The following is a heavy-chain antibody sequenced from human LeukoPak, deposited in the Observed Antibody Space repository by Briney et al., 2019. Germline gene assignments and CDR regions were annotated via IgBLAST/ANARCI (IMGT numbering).Heavy chain of an antibody. CDR2: IIPILGIA. V-gene: IGHV1-69*04. D-gene: IGHD5-12*01. Sequence: ASVKVSCKASGGTFSSYAISWVRQAPGQGLEWMGRIIPILGIANYAQKFQGRVTITADESTSTAYMELSSLRSEDTAVYYCARAYSGYDYRGAFDIWGQGTMVTVSS. J-gene: IGHJ3*02. CDR3: ARAYSGYDYRGAFDI. CDR1: GGTFSSYA.